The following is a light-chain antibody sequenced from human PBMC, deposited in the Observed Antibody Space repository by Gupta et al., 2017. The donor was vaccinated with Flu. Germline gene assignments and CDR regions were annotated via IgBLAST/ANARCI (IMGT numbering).Light chain of an antibody. V-gene: IGKV3-11*01. J-gene: IGKJ5*01. CDR2: DAS. CDR3: QQRSNWPVT. Sequence: DILLTQSPATLSLSPGDRATLSCRASQSVGRYLAWYQQKPGQAPRLVIYDASSTASGFPARFSGSGSGTDFTLTISSLEPEDFAIYYCQQRSNWPVTFGQGTRLDNK. CDR1: QSVGRY.